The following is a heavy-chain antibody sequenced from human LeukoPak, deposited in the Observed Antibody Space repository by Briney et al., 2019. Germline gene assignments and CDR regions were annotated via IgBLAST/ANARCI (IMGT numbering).Heavy chain of an antibody. J-gene: IGHJ4*02. CDR3: AKGLERESRLDS. CDR2: ISSSSSTI. Sequence: GGSLRLSCAASGFTFSSYSMNWVRQAPGKGLEWVSYISSSSSTIYYADSVKGRFTISRDNSKSTLYLQMNSLRAEDTALYYCAKGLERESRLDSWGQGTLVTVSS. CDR1: GFTFSSYS. V-gene: IGHV3-48*01. D-gene: IGHD1-1*01.